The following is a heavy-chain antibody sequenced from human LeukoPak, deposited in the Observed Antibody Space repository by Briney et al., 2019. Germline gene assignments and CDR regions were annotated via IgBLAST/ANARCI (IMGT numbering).Heavy chain of an antibody. V-gene: IGHV4-39*01. CDR1: GGSISSSSYY. D-gene: IGHD6-19*01. CDR2: IYYSGST. CDR3: ARRSGWSLRPHFDY. J-gene: IGHJ4*02. Sequence: SETLSLTCTVSGGSISSSSYYWGWIRQPPGKGLEWIGSIYYSGSTYYNPSLKSRVTISVDTSKNQFSLKLSPVTAADTAVYYCARRSGWSLRPHFDYWGQGTLVTVSS.